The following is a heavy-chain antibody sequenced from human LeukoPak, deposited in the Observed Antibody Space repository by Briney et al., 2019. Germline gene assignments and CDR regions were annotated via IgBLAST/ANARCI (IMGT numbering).Heavy chain of an antibody. J-gene: IGHJ6*03. CDR1: GYTFTTYY. Sequence: GASVKVSCKPSGYTFTTYYLHWVRQAPGQGLEWMGWINPKNGGTNYAQKFHGRFTMTRDTSINTAYMELSGLTSDDTAVYYCARDPSNRYYTDVWGIGTTVTVSS. D-gene: IGHD1-14*01. V-gene: IGHV1-2*02. CDR2: INPKNGGT. CDR3: ARDPSNRYYTDV.